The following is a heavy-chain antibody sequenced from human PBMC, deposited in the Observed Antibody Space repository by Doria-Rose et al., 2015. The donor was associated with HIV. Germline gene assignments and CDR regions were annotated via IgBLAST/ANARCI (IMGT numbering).Heavy chain of an antibody. CDR3: AKAPIIGPKYYFYMDV. CDR1: GFSFESYA. V-gene: IGHV3-9*01. Sequence: VQLVQSGGGLVQPGRSLRLSCVGSGFSFESYAMHWVRLAPGKGLEWVAGRSWDSGAKGNADSVEGRFTISRDNAKKSVYLEMRSLRPEDTAFYYCAKAPIIGPKYYFYMDVCGKGTSVTVSS. CDR2: RSWDSGAK. J-gene: IGHJ6*03. D-gene: IGHD3-3*01.